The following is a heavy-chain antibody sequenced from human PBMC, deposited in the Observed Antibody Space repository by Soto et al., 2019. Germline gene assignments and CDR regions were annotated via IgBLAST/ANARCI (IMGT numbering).Heavy chain of an antibody. Sequence: ASVKVSCKASGGTFSSYTISWVRQAPGQRLEWMGRIIPILGIANYAQKFQGRVTITADKSTSTAYMELSSLRSEDTAVYYCARDRSRGYSYGPYYYYYGMDVWGQGTTVTVSS. D-gene: IGHD5-18*01. CDR2: IIPILGIA. V-gene: IGHV1-69*04. CDR1: GGTFSSYT. J-gene: IGHJ6*02. CDR3: ARDRSRGYSYGPYYYYYGMDV.